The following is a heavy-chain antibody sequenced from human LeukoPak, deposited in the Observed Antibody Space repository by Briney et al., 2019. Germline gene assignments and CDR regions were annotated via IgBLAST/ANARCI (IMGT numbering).Heavy chain of an antibody. V-gene: IGHV1-3*01. CDR3: ARILLSGWYYFDY. CDR2: INAGNGNT. CDR1: GYTFTSYA. D-gene: IGHD6-19*01. Sequence: ASVKVSCKASGYTFTSYAMHWVRQAPGQRLEWMGWINAGNGNTKYSQKLQGRVTITRDTSASTAYMELSSLRSEDTAVYYCARILLSGWYYFDYWGQGTLVTVSS. J-gene: IGHJ4*02.